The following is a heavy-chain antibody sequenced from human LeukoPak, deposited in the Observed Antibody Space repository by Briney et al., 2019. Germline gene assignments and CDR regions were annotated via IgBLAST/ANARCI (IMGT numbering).Heavy chain of an antibody. Sequence: GGSLRLSCAASGFTFSSYWMSWVRQAPGKGLEWVANIKQDGSEKYYVDSVKGRLTISRDNAKDSLYLQMNSLRAEDTAVYYCARDKGYYDSSGYSTVTDYWGQGTLVTVSS. V-gene: IGHV3-7*01. CDR1: GFTFSSYW. D-gene: IGHD3-22*01. CDR2: IKQDGSEK. CDR3: ARDKGYYDSSGYSTVTDY. J-gene: IGHJ4*02.